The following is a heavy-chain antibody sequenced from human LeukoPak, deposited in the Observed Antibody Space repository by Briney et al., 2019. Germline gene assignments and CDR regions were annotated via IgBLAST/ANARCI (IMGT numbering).Heavy chain of an antibody. CDR1: EYTFTGYY. CDR3: ARLSIRGDIVGANDY. J-gene: IGHJ4*02. V-gene: IGHV1-2*02. D-gene: IGHD1-26*01. Sequence: VASVKVSCKASEYTFTGYYMHWVRQAPGQGLEGMGWINPNSGGTNYAQKFQGRVTMTRDTSISTAYMELSRLRSDDTAVYYCARLSIRGDIVGANDYWGQGTLVTVSS. CDR2: INPNSGGT.